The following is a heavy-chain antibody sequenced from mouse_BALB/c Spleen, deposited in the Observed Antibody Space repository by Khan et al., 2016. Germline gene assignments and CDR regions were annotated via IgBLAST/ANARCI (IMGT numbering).Heavy chain of an antibody. CDR3: ARKARLDGPF. CDR2: IWWNDNN. J-gene: IGHJ3*01. Sequence: QVTLKESGPGILQPSQTLSLTCSFSGFSLNTYGIGVGWIRQPSAKGLEWLAHIWWNDNNSYNTALKSRLTISKDTSNTQVFLKIASVDTAGTATYYCARKARLDGPFWGQVSLVTVSA. CDR1: GFSLNTYGIG. V-gene: IGHV8-11*01. D-gene: IGHD2-3*01.